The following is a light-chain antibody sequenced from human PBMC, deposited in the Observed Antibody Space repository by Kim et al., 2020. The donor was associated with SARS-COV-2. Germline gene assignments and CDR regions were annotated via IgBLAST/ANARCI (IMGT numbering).Light chain of an antibody. J-gene: IGKJ4*01. V-gene: IGKV1-39*01. CDR2: ATS. CDR1: QGISSH. Sequence: DIQMTQSPSSLSASVGDRVTITCRTSQGISSHLNWYQQKPGRAPKLLISATSTLQSGVPSRFSGSGSGTDFTLTISSLQPEDFATYYCQQDYISPLTFGPGTKVEIK. CDR3: QQDYISPLT.